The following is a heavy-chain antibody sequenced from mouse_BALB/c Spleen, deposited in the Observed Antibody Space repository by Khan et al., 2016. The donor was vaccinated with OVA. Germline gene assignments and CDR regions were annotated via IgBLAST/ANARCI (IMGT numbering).Heavy chain of an antibody. V-gene: IGHV9-3-1*01. CDR3: SRPPYFSYTLDY. Sequence: QIQLVQSGPELKKPGETVKISCKASGYTFTNYGMNWVKQSPGKALKWMGWINTYTGEPTYADDFKGRFAFSLETSATTAYLQINNLKNEDTATYFCSRPPYFSYTLDYCGQGTSVTVSS. J-gene: IGHJ4*01. CDR2: INTYTGEP. CDR1: GYTFTNYG. D-gene: IGHD2-10*01.